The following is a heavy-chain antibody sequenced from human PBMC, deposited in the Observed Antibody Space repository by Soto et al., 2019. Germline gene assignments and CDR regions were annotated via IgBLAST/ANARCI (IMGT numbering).Heavy chain of an antibody. CDR3: ARGSGYSSSWYAGFDY. J-gene: IGHJ4*02. CDR2: IIPIFGTA. Sequence: QVQLVQSGAEVKKPGSSVKVSSKASGGTFSSYAISWVRQAPGQGLEWMGGIIPIFGTANYAQKFQGRVTITADESTSTAYMELSSLRSEDTAVYYCARGSGYSSSWYAGFDYWGQGPLVSVSS. CDR1: GGTFSSYA. V-gene: IGHV1-69*01. D-gene: IGHD6-13*01.